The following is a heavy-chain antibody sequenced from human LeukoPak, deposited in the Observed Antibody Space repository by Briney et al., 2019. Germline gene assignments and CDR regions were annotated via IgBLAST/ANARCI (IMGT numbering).Heavy chain of an antibody. D-gene: IGHD3-3*01. CDR1: GDSISSYY. CDR3: ARSSSDYDFWSR. V-gene: IGHV4-59*12. Sequence: SETLSLTCTVSGDSISSYYCSWIRQTPGKGLEWIGYMYDSGSTNYNPSLKSRVTMSIDTSKNHFSLTLNSVTAADTAVYYCARSSSDYDFWSRWGQGTLVTVSS. J-gene: IGHJ4*02. CDR2: MYDSGST.